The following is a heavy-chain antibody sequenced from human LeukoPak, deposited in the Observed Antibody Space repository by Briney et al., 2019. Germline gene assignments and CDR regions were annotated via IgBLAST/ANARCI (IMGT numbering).Heavy chain of an antibody. J-gene: IGHJ3*01. CDR3: AKGRSTGSGWYQPG. D-gene: IGHD6-19*01. Sequence: PGRSLRLSCAASGFTFSSYGMHWVRQAPGKGLEWVAVISYDGSNKYYADSVKGRFTISRDNSKNTLYLQMNSLRAEDTAVYYCAKGRSTGSGWYQPGWGQGTMVTVSS. CDR1: GFTFSSYG. V-gene: IGHV3-30*18. CDR2: ISYDGSNK.